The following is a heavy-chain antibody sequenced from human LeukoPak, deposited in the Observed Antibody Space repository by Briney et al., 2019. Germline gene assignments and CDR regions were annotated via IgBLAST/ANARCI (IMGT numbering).Heavy chain of an antibody. CDR1: GYTFTGYY. CDR2: INPNSGGT. CDR3: AGIDSRRGYFDY. Sequence: AASVKVSCKASGYTFTGYYMHWVRQAPGQGLECMGWINPNSGGTNYAQKFQGRVTMTRDTSISTAYMELSRLRSDDTAVYYCAGIDSRRGYFDYWGQGTLVTVSS. J-gene: IGHJ4*02. D-gene: IGHD1-26*01. V-gene: IGHV1-2*02.